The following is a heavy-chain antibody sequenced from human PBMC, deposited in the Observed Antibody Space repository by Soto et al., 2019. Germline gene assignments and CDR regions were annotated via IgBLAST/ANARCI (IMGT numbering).Heavy chain of an antibody. V-gene: IGHV3-33*01. CDR3: ARDADTSGHFSYFDY. J-gene: IGHJ4*02. CDR2: MSVDGSII. Sequence: QVQLVESGGGVVQPGRSQRLSCTASGFRFTYYGMHWAGKAQGKGWKWVAGMSVDGSIIVYDDSVKGRFTISRDNSKNTLYLQMNNLRAEDTAVYYCARDADTSGHFSYFDYWGQGTLVTVSS. D-gene: IGHD3-22*01. CDR1: GFRFTYYG.